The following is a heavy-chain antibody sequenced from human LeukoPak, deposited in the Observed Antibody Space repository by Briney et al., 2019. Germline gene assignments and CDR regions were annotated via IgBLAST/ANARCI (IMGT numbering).Heavy chain of an antibody. CDR1: GFTFDDYA. J-gene: IGHJ4*02. Sequence: PGGSLRLSCAASGFTFDDYAMHWVRQAPGKGLEWVSGISWNSGSIGYADSVKGRFTISRDNAKNSLYLQMNSLRAEDTALYYCAKEDRRGRHFDYWGQGTQVTVSS. V-gene: IGHV3-9*01. CDR3: AKEDRRGRHFDY. CDR2: ISWNSGSI. D-gene: IGHD3-16*01.